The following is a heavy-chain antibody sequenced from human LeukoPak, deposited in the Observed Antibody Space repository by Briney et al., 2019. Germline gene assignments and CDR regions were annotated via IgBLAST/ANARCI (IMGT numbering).Heavy chain of an antibody. V-gene: IGHV4-39*07. CDR1: GGSISSSSYY. J-gene: IGHJ4*02. Sequence: SETLSLTCTVSGGSISSSSYYWGWIRQPPGKGLEWIGSIYYSGSTYYNPSLKSRVTISVDTSKNQFSLKLSSVTAADTAVYYCARDPPNDYYDSSALSLYFDYWGQGTLVTVSS. CDR3: ARDPPNDYYDSSALSLYFDY. D-gene: IGHD3-22*01. CDR2: IYYSGST.